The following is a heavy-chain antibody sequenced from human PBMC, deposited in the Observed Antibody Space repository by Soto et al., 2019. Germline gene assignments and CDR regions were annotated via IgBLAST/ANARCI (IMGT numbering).Heavy chain of an antibody. CDR1: GFTFSTYW. Sequence: PRGSLRLSCVVSGFTFSTYWMNWVRQAPGKGLEWVANINPDGNVGTYVDSVRGRFTTSRDNGKNSLYLQMNSLRADDTAVYFCAGWGGHDYNYRGKGIMVTVSS. CDR3: AGWGGHDYNY. J-gene: IGHJ4*02. V-gene: IGHV3-7*03. CDR2: INPDGNVG. D-gene: IGHD4-4*01.